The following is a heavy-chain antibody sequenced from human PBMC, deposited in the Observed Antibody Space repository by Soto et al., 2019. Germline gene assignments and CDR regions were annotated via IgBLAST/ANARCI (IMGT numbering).Heavy chain of an antibody. Sequence: ASVKVSCKASGYTFTNYYMHWVRQAPGQGLEWMGWINPNSGGTKYALKFQGRVTMTRDTSISTAYMDLSRLRSDDTAVYYCARQLAYCGGDCYTEPIDYWGQGTLVTVSS. V-gene: IGHV1-2*02. CDR1: GYTFTNYY. J-gene: IGHJ4*02. CDR3: ARQLAYCGGDCYTEPIDY. CDR2: INPNSGGT. D-gene: IGHD2-21*02.